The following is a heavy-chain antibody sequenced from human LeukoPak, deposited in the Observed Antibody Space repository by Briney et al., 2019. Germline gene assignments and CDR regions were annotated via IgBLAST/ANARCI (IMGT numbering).Heavy chain of an antibody. CDR1: GFTFSSYA. D-gene: IGHD1-26*01. CDR2: IYSGGRI. CDR3: AASSGTYYRYFDY. V-gene: IGHV3-66*01. Sequence: PGGSLRLSCAASGFTFSSYAMSWVRQAPGKGLEWVSLIYSGGRIYNADSMKGRFTISRDNSKNTLYLQMSSLRAEDTAVYYCAASSGTYYRYFDYWGQGTLVTVSS. J-gene: IGHJ4*02.